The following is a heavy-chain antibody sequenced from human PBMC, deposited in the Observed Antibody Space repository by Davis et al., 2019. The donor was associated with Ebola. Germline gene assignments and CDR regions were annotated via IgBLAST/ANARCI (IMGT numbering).Heavy chain of an antibody. V-gene: IGHV3-21*01. D-gene: IGHD5-12*01. CDR1: GFTFSTYC. Sequence: PGGSLRLSCAASGFTFSTYCMNWVRQAPGKGLEWVSSISSRGTYIYYADSVKGRFTISRDNAKNSLYLKMNSLRAEDTAMYYCARSATLATILKNWFDPWGQGTLVTVSS. J-gene: IGHJ5*02. CDR3: ARSATLATILKNWFDP. CDR2: ISSRGTYI.